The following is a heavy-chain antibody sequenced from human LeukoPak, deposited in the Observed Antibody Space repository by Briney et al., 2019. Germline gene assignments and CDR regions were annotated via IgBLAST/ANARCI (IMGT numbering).Heavy chain of an antibody. V-gene: IGHV4-59*01. D-gene: IGHD6-13*01. CDR1: GGSISSYY. CDR3: ARGKDSSSWIFDY. CDR2: IYYSGST. J-gene: IGHJ4*02. Sequence: SETLSLTCAVSGGSISSYYWSWIRQPPGKRLEWIGFIYYSGSTNYNPSLKSRVTISVDTSKNQFSLKLSSVTAADTAVYYCARGKDSSSWIFDYWGQGTLVTVSS.